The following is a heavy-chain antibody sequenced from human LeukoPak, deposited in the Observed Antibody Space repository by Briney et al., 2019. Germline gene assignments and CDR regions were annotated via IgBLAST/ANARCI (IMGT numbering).Heavy chain of an antibody. J-gene: IGHJ3*02. CDR1: GGAFSSYA. Sequence: PVASVKVSCKASGGAFSSYAISWVRQAPGQGLEWMGGIIPIFGTANYAQKFQGRVTITADESTSTAYMELSSLRSEDTAVYYCARELVRAFDIWGQGTMVTVSS. CDR2: IIPIFGTA. CDR3: ARELVRAFDI. V-gene: IGHV1-69*13. D-gene: IGHD6-13*01.